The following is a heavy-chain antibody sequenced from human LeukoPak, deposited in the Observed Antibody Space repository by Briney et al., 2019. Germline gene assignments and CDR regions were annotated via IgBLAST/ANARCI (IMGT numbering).Heavy chain of an antibody. J-gene: IGHJ5*02. CDR3: ARGQGVYYGSGSYYRNINWFDP. Sequence: LSLXXAVYGGSFSGYYWSWIRQPPGKGLEWIGEINXSGSTNYNPSLKSRVTISVDTSKNQFSLKLSSVTAADTAVYYCARGQGVYYGSGSYYRNINWFDPWGQGTLVTVSS. CDR1: GGSFSGYY. D-gene: IGHD3-10*01. V-gene: IGHV4-34*01. CDR2: INXSGST.